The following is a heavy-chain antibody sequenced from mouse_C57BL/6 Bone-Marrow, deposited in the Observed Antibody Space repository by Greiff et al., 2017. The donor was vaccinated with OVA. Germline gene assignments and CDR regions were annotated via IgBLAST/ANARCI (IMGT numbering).Heavy chain of an antibody. CDR2: INPNNGGT. Sequence: VQLQQSGPELVKPGASVKIPCKASGYTFTDYNMDWVKQSHGKSLEWIGDINPNNGGTIYNQKFKGKATLTVDKSSSTAYMELRSLTSEDTAVYYCARDSSGYGYYFDYWGQGTTLTVSS. V-gene: IGHV1-18*01. CDR1: GYTFTDYN. CDR3: ARDSSGYGYYFDY. J-gene: IGHJ2*01. D-gene: IGHD3-2*02.